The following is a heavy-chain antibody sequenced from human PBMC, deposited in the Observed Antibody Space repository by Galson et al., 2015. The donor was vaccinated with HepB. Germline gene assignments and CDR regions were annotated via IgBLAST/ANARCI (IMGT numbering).Heavy chain of an antibody. CDR1: GFTFSSYS. D-gene: IGHD3-16*02. V-gene: IGHV3-21*01. CDR3: ASAPGYDYVWGSYRYGIDY. J-gene: IGHJ4*02. Sequence: SLRLSCAASGFTFSSYSMNWVRQAPGKGLEWVSSISSSSSYIYYADSVKGRFTISRDNAKNSLYLQMNSLRAEDTAVYYCASAPGYDYVWGSYRYGIDYWGQGTLVTVSS. CDR2: ISSSSSYI.